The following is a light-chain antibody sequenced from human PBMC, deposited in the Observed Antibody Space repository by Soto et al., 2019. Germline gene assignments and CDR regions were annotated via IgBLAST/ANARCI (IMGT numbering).Light chain of an antibody. CDR1: SSDVGSHNF. V-gene: IGLV2-14*02. CDR2: EVT. J-gene: IGLJ1*01. Sequence: QSALTQPASVSGSPGQSITISCTGTSSDVGSHNFVSWYQQRPGKAPKLMIFEVTKRPSGIPDRFSASKSGTSATLGITGLQSGDEADYYCGTWDSSLSGGVFGTGTKLTVL. CDR3: GTWDSSLSGGV.